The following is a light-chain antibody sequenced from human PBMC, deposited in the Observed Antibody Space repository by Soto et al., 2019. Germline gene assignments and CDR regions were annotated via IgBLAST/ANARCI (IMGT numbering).Light chain of an antibody. Sequence: QSALTQPASVSGSPGQSITISCTGTSSDLGAYDYVSWYQHHPGKAPKLMIFEVNNRPSGVSHRFSGSKSGSTASLTISGLQAEDEADYYCSSYANSGTSYVFGTGTKVTVL. J-gene: IGLJ1*01. CDR2: EVN. CDR1: SSDLGAYDY. CDR3: SSYANSGTSYV. V-gene: IGLV2-14*01.